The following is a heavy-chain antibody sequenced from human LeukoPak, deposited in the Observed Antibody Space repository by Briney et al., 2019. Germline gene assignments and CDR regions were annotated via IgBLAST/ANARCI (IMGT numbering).Heavy chain of an antibody. Sequence: PGGSLRLSCAASGFSFRSYGMHWVRQAPGKGLEWVAVIWYDGSNKYYADSVKGRFTISRDNSKNTLYLQMNSLRAEDTAGYYCATLRSDGSGWYYLDYWGQGTLVTVSS. D-gene: IGHD6-19*01. CDR2: IWYDGSNK. J-gene: IGHJ4*02. CDR3: ATLRSDGSGWYYLDY. CDR1: GFSFRSYG. V-gene: IGHV3-33*01.